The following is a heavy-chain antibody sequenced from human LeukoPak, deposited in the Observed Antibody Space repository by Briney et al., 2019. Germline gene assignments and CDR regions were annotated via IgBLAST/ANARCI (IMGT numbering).Heavy chain of an antibody. J-gene: IGHJ6*02. CDR2: IYYSGST. CDR3: ARAAQDRNYYGMDV. D-gene: IGHD1-14*01. CDR1: GGSISSYY. Sequence: SETLSLTCTVSGGSISSYYWSWIRQPPGKGLEWIGYIYYSGSTNYNPSLKSRVTISVDTSKNQFSLKLSSVTAADTAVYYCARAAQDRNYYGMDVWGQGTTVTVSS. V-gene: IGHV4-59*01.